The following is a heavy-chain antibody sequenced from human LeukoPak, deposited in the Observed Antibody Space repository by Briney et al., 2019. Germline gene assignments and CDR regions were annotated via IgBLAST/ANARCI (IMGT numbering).Heavy chain of an antibody. CDR2: IYYSGST. V-gene: IGHV4-59*01. D-gene: IGHD4-17*01. CDR1: GGSIIDYY. Sequence: SETLSLTCTVSGGSIIDYYWSWIRQPPGRGLEWIGYIYYSGSTNYNPSLKSRVTISVDTSRNQFSLILRPMTAADTAVYYCARAPTHDYGDVWGQGTLVTVSS. J-gene: IGHJ4*02. CDR3: ARAPTHDYGDV.